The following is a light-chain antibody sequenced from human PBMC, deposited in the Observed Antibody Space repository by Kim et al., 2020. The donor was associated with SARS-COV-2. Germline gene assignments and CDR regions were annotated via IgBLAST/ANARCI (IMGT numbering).Light chain of an antibody. CDR1: GRDVGGYHY. CDR2: DVS. V-gene: IGLV2-14*03. CDR3: TSYTSSSTLV. Sequence: GQSYTISCNGTGRDVGGYHYVSWYQQHPGKAPKLMIYDVSDRPSGVSNRFSGSKSGNTASLTISGLQAEDEAHYYCTSYTSSSTLVFGGGTQLTVL. J-gene: IGLJ2*01.